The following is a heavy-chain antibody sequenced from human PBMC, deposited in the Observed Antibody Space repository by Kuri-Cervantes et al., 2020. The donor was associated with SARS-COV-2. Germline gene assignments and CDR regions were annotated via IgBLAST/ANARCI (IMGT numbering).Heavy chain of an antibody. D-gene: IGHD1-26*01. CDR3: ARGKWELWYFDL. CDR2: IYYSGST. Sequence: ESLKISCTVSGGSISSSSYYWGWIRQPPGKGLEWIGSIYYSGSTYYNPSLKSRVTISVDTSKNQFSLKLSSVTAADTAVYYCARGKWELWYFDLWGRGTLVTVSS. CDR1: GGSISSSSYY. V-gene: IGHV4-39*01. J-gene: IGHJ2*01.